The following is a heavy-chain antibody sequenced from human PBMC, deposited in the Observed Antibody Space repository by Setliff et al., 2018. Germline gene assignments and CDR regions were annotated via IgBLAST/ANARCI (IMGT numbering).Heavy chain of an antibody. CDR3: AKGFWDYDFWSGYYSTDDDAFDI. J-gene: IGHJ3*02. D-gene: IGHD3-3*01. V-gene: IGHV1-24*01. CDR2: FDPEDGET. CDR1: GYTLTELS. Sequence: VKVSCKVSGYTLTELSMHWVRQAPGKGLEWMGGFDPEDGETIYAQKFQGRVTMTEDTSTDTTYMELSSLRSEDTAVYYCAKGFWDYDFWSGYYSTDDDAFDIWGQGTMVTVSS.